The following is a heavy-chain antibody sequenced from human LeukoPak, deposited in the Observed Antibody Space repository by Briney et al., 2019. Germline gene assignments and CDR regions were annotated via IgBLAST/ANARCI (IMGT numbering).Heavy chain of an antibody. CDR1: GFTFTNYA. D-gene: IGHD1-20*01. J-gene: IGHJ4*02. CDR2: LTDDGGT. Sequence: GSLRLSCAASGFTFTNYAMSWVRQAPGKGLEWVSVLTDDGGTYYADSVKGRFTNSRDDSKNTLFLQMNSLRAEDTAVYFCAKVKWKLIGYFDYWGQGTLVTVSS. CDR3: AKVKWKLIGYFDY. V-gene: IGHV3-23*01.